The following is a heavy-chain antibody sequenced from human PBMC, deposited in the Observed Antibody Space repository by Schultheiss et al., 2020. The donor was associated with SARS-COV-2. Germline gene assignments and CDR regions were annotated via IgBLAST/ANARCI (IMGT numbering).Heavy chain of an antibody. CDR3: AKDLQGGATYWYFDL. CDR1: GFTFSSYG. J-gene: IGHJ2*01. CDR2: IWYDGSNK. Sequence: GGSLRLSCAASGFTFSSYGMHWVRQAPGKGLEWVAVIWYDGSNKYYADSVKGRFTISRDNSKNTLYLQMNSLRAEDTAVYYCAKDLQGGATYWYFDLWGRGTLVTVSS. D-gene: IGHD3-16*01. V-gene: IGHV3-33*06.